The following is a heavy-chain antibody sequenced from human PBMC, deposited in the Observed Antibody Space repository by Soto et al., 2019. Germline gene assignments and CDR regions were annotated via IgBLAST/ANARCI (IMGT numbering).Heavy chain of an antibody. CDR2: INHSGST. CDR3: ARDGIGYYSQKYYFDY. Sequence: QVQLQQWGAGLLKPSETLSLTCAVYGGSFSGYYWSWIRQPPGKGLEWIGEINHSGSTNYNPTLKSRVTISVDTSNNQFSLKLSSVTAEDTAVYYCARDGIGYYSQKYYFDYWGQGTLVTVSS. V-gene: IGHV4-34*01. J-gene: IGHJ4*02. D-gene: IGHD3-10*01. CDR1: GGSFSGYY.